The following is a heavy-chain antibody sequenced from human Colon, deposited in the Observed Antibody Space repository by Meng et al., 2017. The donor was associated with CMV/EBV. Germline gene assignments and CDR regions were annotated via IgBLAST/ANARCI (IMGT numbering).Heavy chain of an antibody. V-gene: IGHV3-21*01. CDR3: AREVVPPRRMDV. J-gene: IGHJ6*02. CDR1: GFTFDDYA. D-gene: IGHD2-2*01. Sequence: GESLKISCAASGFTFDDYAMSWVRQPPGKGLEWVASISTSGTYIYYAESLKGRFTISRDNAKNSLDLHMNSLSAEDTAVYYCAREVVPPRRMDVWGQGTTVTVSS. CDR2: ISTSGTYI.